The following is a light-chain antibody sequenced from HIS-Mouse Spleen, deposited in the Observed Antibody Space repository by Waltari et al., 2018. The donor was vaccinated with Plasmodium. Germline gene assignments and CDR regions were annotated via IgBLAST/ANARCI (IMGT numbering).Light chain of an antibody. J-gene: IGKJ1*01. Sequence: IVITQSPATLSVSPGERAPLSCRASQSVSSNLAWYQQKPGQAPRLLIYGASTRATGIPARFSGSGSGTEFTLTISSMQSEDFAVYYCQQYNNWPPWTFGQGTKVEIK. V-gene: IGKV3-15*01. CDR1: QSVSSN. CDR2: GAS. CDR3: QQYNNWPPWT.